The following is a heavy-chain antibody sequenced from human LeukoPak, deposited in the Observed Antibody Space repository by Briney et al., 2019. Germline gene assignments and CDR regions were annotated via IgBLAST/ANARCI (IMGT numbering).Heavy chain of an antibody. CDR2: IYGSGST. CDR1: GDSIRNNY. V-gene: IGHV4-4*07. D-gene: IGHD2-2*01. Sequence: PSETLSLTCTVSGDSIRNNYWSWLRQPAGKGLEWIGRIYGSGSTNYNPSLKGRVTMSVDTSQSQFSLRVSSATAADTAVYYCARGGISTSLDYWGQGTLVTVAS. CDR3: ARGGISTSLDY. J-gene: IGHJ4*02.